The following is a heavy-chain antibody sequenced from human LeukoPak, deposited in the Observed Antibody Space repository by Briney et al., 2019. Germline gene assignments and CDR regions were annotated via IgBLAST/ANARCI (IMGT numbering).Heavy chain of an antibody. J-gene: IGHJ3*02. D-gene: IGHD2-15*01. CDR3: ARSLGYCSGGSCYYDAFDI. Sequence: SETLSLTCTVSGGSISSYYWSWIRQPPGKGLEWIGYIYYSGSTNYNPSLKSRVTISVDTSKNQFSLKLSSVTAADTAVYYCARSLGYCSGGSCYYDAFDIWGQGTLVTVSS. V-gene: IGHV4-59*01. CDR1: GGSISSYY. CDR2: IYYSGST.